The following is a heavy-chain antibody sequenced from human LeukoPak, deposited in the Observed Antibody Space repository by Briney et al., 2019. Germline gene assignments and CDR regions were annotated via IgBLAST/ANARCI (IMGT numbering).Heavy chain of an antibody. J-gene: IGHJ6*03. CDR2: IIPIFGTA. CDR1: GGTFSSYA. D-gene: IGHD6-6*01. V-gene: IGHV1-69*13. CDR3: ARQETKSIAAAWYYMDV. Sequence: ASVKVSCKASGGTFSSYAISWVRQAPGQGLEWMGGIIPIFGTANYAQKFQGRVTITADESTSTAYMELSSLRSEDTAVYYCARQETKSIAAAWYYMDVWGKGTTVTVSS.